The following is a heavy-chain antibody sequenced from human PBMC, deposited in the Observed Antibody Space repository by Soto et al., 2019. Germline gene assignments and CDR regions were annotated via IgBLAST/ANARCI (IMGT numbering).Heavy chain of an antibody. CDR3: ARGEAIGDEP. D-gene: IGHD3-10*01. J-gene: IGHJ5*02. V-gene: IGHV3-7*01. CDR2: IREDGGEK. Sequence: EEQLVESGGGLVQPGGSLRLSCAASGLTFSSYWMTWVRQAPGKGLEWVANIREDGGEKNYVDSVKGRFTISRDNAKNSLYLQMNSLRVEDTAVYYCARGEAIGDEPWGQGTLVTVSS. CDR1: GLTFSSYW.